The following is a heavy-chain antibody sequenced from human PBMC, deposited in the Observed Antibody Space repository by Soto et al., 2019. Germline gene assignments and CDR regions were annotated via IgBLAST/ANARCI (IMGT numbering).Heavy chain of an antibody. V-gene: IGHV4-34*01. D-gene: IGHD5-12*01. CDR1: GGSFSGYY. CDR3: ARVLGGYDSWYYYMDV. J-gene: IGHJ6*03. Sequence: PSETLSLTCAVYGGSFSGYYWSWIRQPPGKGLEWIGEINHSGSTNYNPSLKSRVTISVDTSKNQFSLKLSSMTAADTAVYYCARVLGGYDSWYYYMDVWGKGTTVTVSS. CDR2: INHSGST.